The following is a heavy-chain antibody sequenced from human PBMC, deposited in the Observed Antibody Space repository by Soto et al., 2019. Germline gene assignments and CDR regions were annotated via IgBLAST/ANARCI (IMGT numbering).Heavy chain of an antibody. Sequence: ASVKVSCKASGYTFTGYYLHWVRQAPGQGLEWMGWINPSSGGANIAQKFQGGVTMTRDTSISTAYMELSRLRSDDTAAYYCARDKWWDDGAAAGFFNNWFDPWGQGTLVTVSS. V-gene: IGHV1-2*02. J-gene: IGHJ5*02. D-gene: IGHD6-13*01. CDR3: ARDKWWDDGAAAGFFNNWFDP. CDR1: GYTFTGYY. CDR2: INPSSGGA.